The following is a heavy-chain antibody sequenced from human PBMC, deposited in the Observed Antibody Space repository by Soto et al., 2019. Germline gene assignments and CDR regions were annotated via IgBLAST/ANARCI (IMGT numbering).Heavy chain of an antibody. CDR2: IKSKTDGGTT. V-gene: IGHV3-15*01. CDR3: TTDTEYRDYPSYFDY. D-gene: IGHD4-17*01. Sequence: GGSLRLSCAASGFTLSNAGMSWGRQAPGKGLEWVGRIKSKTDGGTTDYAAPAKGRFTISRDDSKNTLYLQMNRLKTEDTAVYYCTTDTEYRDYPSYFDYWGQGTLVTVSS. J-gene: IGHJ4*02. CDR1: GFTLSNAG.